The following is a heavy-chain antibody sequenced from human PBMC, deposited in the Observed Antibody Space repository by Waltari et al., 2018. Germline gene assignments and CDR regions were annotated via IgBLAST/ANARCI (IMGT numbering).Heavy chain of an antibody. CDR1: GYSISSGYY. J-gene: IGHJ4*02. V-gene: IGHV4-38-2*02. CDR3: ARDSSGSLD. Sequence: QVQLQESGPGLVKPSETLSLTCAVSGYSISSGYYWGWIRQPPGKGLEWIGSIYHSGSTYYNPSLKSRVTISVDTSKNQFSLKLSSVTAADTAVYYCARDSSGSLDWGQGTLVTVSS. CDR2: IYHSGST. D-gene: IGHD6-19*01.